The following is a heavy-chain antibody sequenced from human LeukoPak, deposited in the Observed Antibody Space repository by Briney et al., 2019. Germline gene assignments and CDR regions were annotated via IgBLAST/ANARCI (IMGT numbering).Heavy chain of an antibody. Sequence: SETLSLTCAVYGGAFSGYHWNWIRQAPGKGLEWIGEVNHRGMTNYNPSLKSRVIISADTSKNQFSLKLDSVTAADTAIYYCARDPASAISVPHYFDDWGQGTLVTVSS. CDR3: ARDPASAISVPHYFDD. CDR1: GGAFSGYH. J-gene: IGHJ4*02. D-gene: IGHD5/OR15-5a*01. CDR2: VNHRGMT. V-gene: IGHV4-34*01.